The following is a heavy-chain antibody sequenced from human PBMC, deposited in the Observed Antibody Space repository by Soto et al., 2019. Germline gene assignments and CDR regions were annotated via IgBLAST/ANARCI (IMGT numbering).Heavy chain of an antibody. Sequence: QVQLVQSGAEVKKPGASVKVSCKTSGYTFTNYPIHWVRQAPGQRLEWMGWINAGNGNTKYSQSFQGRVTITRDTSASTAYMELSSLRPEDTAVYYWARDITMMGVYDLWGRGTLVTVSS. CDR1: GYTFTNYP. CDR3: ARDITMMGVYDL. D-gene: IGHD3-22*01. V-gene: IGHV1-3*01. J-gene: IGHJ2*01. CDR2: INAGNGNT.